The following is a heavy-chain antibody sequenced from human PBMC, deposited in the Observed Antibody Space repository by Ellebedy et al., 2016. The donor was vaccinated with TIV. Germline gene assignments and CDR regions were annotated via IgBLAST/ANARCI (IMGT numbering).Heavy chain of an antibody. CDR1: GFTFSSYS. CDR3: ASHMCGHYDFSSHRSY. J-gene: IGHJ4*02. V-gene: IGHV3-48*04. CDR2: ITSSSSTI. Sequence: GESLKISCAASGFTFSSYSMNWVRQAPGKGLEWVSYITSSSSTIYYEDSVKGRFTISRDNAKNSLYLQMNSLRAEDTAVYYCASHMCGHYDFSSHRSYWGQGILVTVSS. D-gene: IGHD3-3*01.